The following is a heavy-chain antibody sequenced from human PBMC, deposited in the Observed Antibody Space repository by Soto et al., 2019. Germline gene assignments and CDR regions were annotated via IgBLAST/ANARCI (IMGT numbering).Heavy chain of an antibody. D-gene: IGHD2-2*01. CDR2: IYHSGST. V-gene: IGHV4-39*01. CDR3: ARRVGSCSGTSCNGWFDP. J-gene: IGHJ5*02. Sequence: SSETLSLTCSVSGDSISKTTSYWGWIRQPPGKGLEWIGTIYHSGSTYYNPSLMSRVTLSIDKSKNQFSLKLNSVTAADTAVYYCARRVGSCSGTSCNGWFDPWGRGTLVTVS. CDR1: GDSISKTTSY.